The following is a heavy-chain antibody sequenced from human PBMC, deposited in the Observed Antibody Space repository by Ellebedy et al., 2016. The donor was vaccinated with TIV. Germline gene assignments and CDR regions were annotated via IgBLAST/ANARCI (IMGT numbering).Heavy chain of an antibody. CDR2: IGGNTVAR. J-gene: IGHJ4*02. D-gene: IGHD2-15*01. Sequence: GESLKISCAASGFAFSSYTMSWVRQAPGKGLEWVSAIGGNTVARVYADSVKGRFTISRDNSKNTLSLQMSSLRPDDTAMYFCARELYGGAYYCSDYWGQGTQVTVSS. V-gene: IGHV3-23*01. CDR3: ARELYGGAYYCSDY. CDR1: GFAFSSYT.